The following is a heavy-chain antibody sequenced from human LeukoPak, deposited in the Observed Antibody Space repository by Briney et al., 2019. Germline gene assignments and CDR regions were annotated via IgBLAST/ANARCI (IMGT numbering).Heavy chain of an antibody. V-gene: IGHV3-53*01. Sequence: GGSLRLSCAASGFTVSSNYMSWVRQAPGKGLEWVSVIYSGGSTYYADSVKGRFTISRDNSKNTLHLQMNSLRAEDTAVYYCARVHSGPPGWFDPWGQGTLVTVSS. D-gene: IGHD6-19*01. CDR1: GFTVSSNY. J-gene: IGHJ5*02. CDR2: IYSGGST. CDR3: ARVHSGPPGWFDP.